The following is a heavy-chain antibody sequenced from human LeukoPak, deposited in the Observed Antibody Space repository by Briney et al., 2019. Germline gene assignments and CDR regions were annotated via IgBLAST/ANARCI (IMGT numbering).Heavy chain of an antibody. D-gene: IGHD3-10*01. V-gene: IGHV4-34*01. CDR1: GGSFSGYY. CDR2: INHSGST. CDR3: ARRPGWFGELDFDY. J-gene: IGHJ4*02. Sequence: PSETLSLTCAVYGGSFSGYYWSWIRQPPGKGLEWIGEINHSGSTNYNPSLKSRVTISVDTSKNQFSLKLSSVTAADTAVYYCARRPGWFGELDFDYWGQGTLVTVSS.